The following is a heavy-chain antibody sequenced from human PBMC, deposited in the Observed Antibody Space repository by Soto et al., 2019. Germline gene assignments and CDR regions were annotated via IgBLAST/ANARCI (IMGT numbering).Heavy chain of an antibody. J-gene: IGHJ4*02. CDR2: IYYSGST. CDR1: GGSISSSSYY. CDR3: ARLSPTLDY. V-gene: IGHV4-39*01. Sequence: SETLSLPRTVSGGSISSSSYYRGWIRQPPGKGLEWIGSIYYSGSTYYNPSLKSRVTISADTSKNQFSLKLSSVTAADTAVYYCARLSPTLDYWGQGTLVTVSS.